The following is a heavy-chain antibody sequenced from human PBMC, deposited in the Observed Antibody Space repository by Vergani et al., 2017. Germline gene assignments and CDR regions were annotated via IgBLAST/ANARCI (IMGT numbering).Heavy chain of an antibody. D-gene: IGHD3-3*01. CDR2: IIPIFGTA. J-gene: IGHJ6*02. V-gene: IGHV1-69*01. CDR3: ATRDITIFGVVIIRGYYYYGMDV. Sequence: QVQLVQSGAEVKKPGSSVKVSCKASGGTFSSYAISWVRQAPGQGLEWMGGIIPIFGTANYAQKFQGRVTITADESTSTAYMERGSLRSEDTAVYYCATRDITIFGVVIIRGYYYYGMDVWGQGTTVTVSS. CDR1: GGTFSSYA.